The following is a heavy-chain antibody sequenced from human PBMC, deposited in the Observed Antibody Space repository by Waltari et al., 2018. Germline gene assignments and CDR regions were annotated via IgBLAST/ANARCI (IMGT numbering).Heavy chain of an antibody. CDR3: ARDGTHYDILTGYYRTFDY. CDR1: GGSIRSSSYY. D-gene: IGHD3-9*01. V-gene: IGHV4-39*07. J-gene: IGHJ4*02. CDR2: IYYSGST. Sequence: QLQLQESGPGLVKPSETLSLTCTVSGGSIRSSSYYWGWIRQPPGKGLEWIGSIYYSGSTYYNPSLKSRVTISVDTSKNQFSLKLSSVTAADTAVYYCARDGTHYDILTGYYRTFDYWGQGTLVTVSS.